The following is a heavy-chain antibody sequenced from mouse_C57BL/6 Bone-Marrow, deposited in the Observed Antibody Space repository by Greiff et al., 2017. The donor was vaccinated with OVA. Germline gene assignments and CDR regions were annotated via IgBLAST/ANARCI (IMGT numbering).Heavy chain of an antibody. D-gene: IGHD1-1*01. V-gene: IGHV2-9-1*01. J-gene: IGHJ2*01. CDR3: ARKEYYGSSSLDY. CDR2: IWTGGGT. Sequence: VMLVESGPGLVAPSQSLYITCTVSGFSLTSYALSWVRQPPGKGLEWLGGIWTGGGTNYNSALKSRLSISTDNSKRQVFLKMNSLQTDDTAGYYCARKEYYGSSSLDYWGQGTTLTVSS. CDR1: GFSLTSYA.